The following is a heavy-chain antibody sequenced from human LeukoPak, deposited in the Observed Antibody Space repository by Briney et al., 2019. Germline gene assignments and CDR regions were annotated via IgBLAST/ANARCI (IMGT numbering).Heavy chain of an antibody. CDR1: GFTVGSNY. D-gene: IGHD3-3*01. CDR3: ARGRGLGVVSPYFDY. V-gene: IGHV3-53*01. J-gene: IGHJ4*02. CDR2: IYSGGST. Sequence: GGSLRLSCAASGFTVGSNYMSWVRQAPGKGLEWVSVIYSGGSTYYADSVKGRFTISRDNSKNTLYLQMNSLRAEDTAVYYCARGRGLGVVSPYFDYWGQGTLVTVSS.